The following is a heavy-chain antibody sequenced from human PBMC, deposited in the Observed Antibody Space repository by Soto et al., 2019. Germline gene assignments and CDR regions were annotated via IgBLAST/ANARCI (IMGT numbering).Heavy chain of an antibody. CDR3: ARIPYNSASFEY. J-gene: IGHJ4*02. Sequence: SQTLSLTCTVSGISTCSVSISSNYCSWVRQPPGKGLQWIGSIQYNGNTKYSPSLKSRLTMSIDTSKNQFSLHLSSVTAADTAVYYCARIPYNSASFEYWGQGTLVTVSS. D-gene: IGHD6-19*01. V-gene: IGHV4-59*01. CDR1: GISTCSVSISSNY. CDR2: IQYNGNT.